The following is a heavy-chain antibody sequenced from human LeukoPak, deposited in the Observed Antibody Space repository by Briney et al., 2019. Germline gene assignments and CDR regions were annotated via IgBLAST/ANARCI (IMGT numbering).Heavy chain of an antibody. V-gene: IGHV4-38-2*02. CDR2: ISHSEST. J-gene: IGHJ2*01. CDR3: ARAGRFLEWLLSNWYFDL. D-gene: IGHD3-3*01. CDR1: GYSISSGFY. Sequence: SETLSLTCTVSGYSISSGFYWGWIRQPPGKGLEWIGVISHSESTYYNPSLKSRVTISVDTSKNQFSLKLSSVTAADTAVYYCARAGRFLEWLLSNWYFDLWGRGTLVTVSS.